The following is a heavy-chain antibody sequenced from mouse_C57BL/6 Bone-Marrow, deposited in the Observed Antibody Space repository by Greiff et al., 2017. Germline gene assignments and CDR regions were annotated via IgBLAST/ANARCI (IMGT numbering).Heavy chain of an antibody. Sequence: QVQLHQPGAELVKPGASVKLSCKASGYTFTSYWMQWVKQRPGQGLEWIGEIDPSDSYTNYNQKFKGKATLTVDTSSSTAYMQLSSLTSEDSEVYYCARDYYYYAMDYGGQGTSGTVSA. CDR3: ARDYYYYAMDY. D-gene: IGHD2-13*01. CDR1: GYTFTSYW. V-gene: IGHV1-50*01. J-gene: IGHJ4*01. CDR2: IDPSDSYT.